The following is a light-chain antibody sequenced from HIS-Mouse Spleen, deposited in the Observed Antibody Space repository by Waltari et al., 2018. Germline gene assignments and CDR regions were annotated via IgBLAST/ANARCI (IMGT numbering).Light chain of an antibody. CDR2: EVS. V-gene: IGLV2-14*01. J-gene: IGLJ1*01. CDR1: SSDVGGYSH. CDR3: SSYTSRSTF. Sequence: QSALTQPASVSGSPGQSITISCTGTSSDVGGYSHFSGYPQHPGKAPKLMIYEVSNRPSGVSNRFSGSKSGNTASLIISGLQAEDEADYYCSSYTSRSTFFGTGTKVTVL.